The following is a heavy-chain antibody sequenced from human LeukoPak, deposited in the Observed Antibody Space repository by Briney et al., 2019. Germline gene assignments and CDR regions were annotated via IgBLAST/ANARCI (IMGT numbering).Heavy chain of an antibody. J-gene: IGHJ3*02. Sequence: GGSLRLSCAASGFTLSGYWMTWVRQGPGKGLEWVANINRDGGQRSYVDSVKGRFAISRDNAKNSLYLQMSGLKTEDTAVYYCARDISPDDYFDSHKCYYDAFDIWGQGTLVTVSS. CDR2: INRDGGQR. V-gene: IGHV3-7*04. CDR1: GFTLSGYW. D-gene: IGHD3-22*01. CDR3: ARDISPDDYFDSHKCYYDAFDI.